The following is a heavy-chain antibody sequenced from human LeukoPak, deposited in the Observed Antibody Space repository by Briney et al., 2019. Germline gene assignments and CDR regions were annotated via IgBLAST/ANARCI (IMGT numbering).Heavy chain of an antibody. CDR3: TRTMIDYYDSSDFDY. V-gene: IGHV3-30*02. J-gene: IGHJ4*02. CDR2: IRYDAINK. D-gene: IGHD3-22*01. Sequence: GGSLRLSCAASGFTFSTYGMHWVRQAPGKGLEWVAFIRYDAINKYYADSVKGRFTISRDNSRNTLYLQMNSLKTEDTAVYYCTRTMIDYYDSSDFDYWGQGTLVTVSS. CDR1: GFTFSTYG.